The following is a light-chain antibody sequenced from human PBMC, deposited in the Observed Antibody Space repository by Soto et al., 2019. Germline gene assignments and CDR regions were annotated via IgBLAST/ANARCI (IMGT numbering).Light chain of an antibody. CDR1: QSVSNN. J-gene: IGKJ1*01. Sequence: ETVMTQSPATLSVSPGERATLSFRASQSVSNNLAWYQQKPGQATRLLIYGASTRATGIPTRFSGSGSGKESTLNISRLQSEDFTIYFCQQYNSWSTFGQGTTVEIK. CDR3: QQYNSWST. CDR2: GAS. V-gene: IGKV3-15*01.